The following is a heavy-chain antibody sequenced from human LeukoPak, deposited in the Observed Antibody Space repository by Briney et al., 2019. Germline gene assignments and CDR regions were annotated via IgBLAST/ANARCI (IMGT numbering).Heavy chain of an antibody. D-gene: IGHD2-15*01. CDR2: ISGSGVGT. CDR3: AKGCGGNCYPPSY. Sequence: GGSLRLSWAVSGFTFSSYAMNWVRQAPGKGLEWVSAISGSGVGTYYADSVKGRFTISRDNSKNTLYLQMNSLRAEDTAVYYCAKGCGGNCYPPSYWGQGTLVTVSS. V-gene: IGHV3-23*01. CDR1: GFTFSSYA. J-gene: IGHJ4*02.